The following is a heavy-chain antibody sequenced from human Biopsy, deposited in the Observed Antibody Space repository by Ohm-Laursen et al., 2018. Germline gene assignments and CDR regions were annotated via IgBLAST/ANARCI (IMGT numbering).Heavy chain of an antibody. CDR3: ATKLTGYFHH. Sequence: SSVKVSCKAPEGIFSNYGVNWVRQAPRQGLEWLGGNIPILGTGNYAQKFQDRVTVAADTSTSTATMELRSLRSDDTAVYYCATKLTGYFHHWGQGTLVTVSS. V-gene: IGHV1-69*06. CDR2: NIPILGTG. D-gene: IGHD3-9*01. CDR1: EGIFSNYG. J-gene: IGHJ1*01.